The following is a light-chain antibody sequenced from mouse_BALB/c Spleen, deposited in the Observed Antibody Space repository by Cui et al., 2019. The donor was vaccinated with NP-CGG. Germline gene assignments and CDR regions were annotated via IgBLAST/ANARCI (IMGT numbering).Light chain of an antibody. J-gene: IGLJ1*01. CDR1: TGAVTTSNY. Sequence: QAVVTQDSAPTTSPGETVPLTCRSSTGAVTTSNYANWVQEKPDHLFTGLIGGTKNRAPGVPARFSGSLIGDKAALTITGAQTEDEAIYFCALWYSNHWVFGGGTKLTVL. CDR3: ALWYSNHWV. V-gene: IGLV1*01. CDR2: GTK.